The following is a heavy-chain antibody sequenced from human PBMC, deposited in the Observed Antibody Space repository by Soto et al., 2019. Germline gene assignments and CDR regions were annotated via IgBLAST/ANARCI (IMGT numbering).Heavy chain of an antibody. CDR3: AREDHDSSGYYFQH. V-gene: IGHV4-31*03. CDR1: GGSISSGGYY. CDR2: IYYSGST. D-gene: IGHD3-22*01. J-gene: IGHJ1*01. Sequence: SETLSLTCTVSGGSISSGGYYWSWIRQHPGKGLEWIGYIYYSGSTYYNPSLKSRVTISVDTSKNQFSLKLSSVTAADTAVYYCAREDHDSSGYYFQHWGQGTLVTVSS.